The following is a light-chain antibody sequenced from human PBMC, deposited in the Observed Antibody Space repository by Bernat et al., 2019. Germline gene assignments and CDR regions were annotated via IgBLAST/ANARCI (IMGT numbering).Light chain of an antibody. CDR3: QQRSNRPPT. Sequence: EIVLTQSPATLSLSPGERATLSCRASQSVSSYLAWYQQKPGQAPRLLIYDASNRATGIPARFSGSGSGTDFTLNISSLAPEDFAVYYCQQRSNRPPTFGGGTKVEIK. CDR2: DAS. CDR1: QSVSSY. V-gene: IGKV3-11*01. J-gene: IGKJ4*01.